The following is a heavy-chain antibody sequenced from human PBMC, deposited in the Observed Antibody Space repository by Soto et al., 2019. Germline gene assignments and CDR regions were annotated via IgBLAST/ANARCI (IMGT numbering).Heavy chain of an antibody. J-gene: IGHJ6*03. D-gene: IGHD1-1*01. Sequence: GASVKVSCKVSGYTLTELSMHWVRQAPGKGLEWMGGFDPEDGETIYAQKFQGRVTMTEDTSTDTAYMELSSLRSEDTAVYYCAREIGTGRCYYYYMDGWGKGTTVTVSS. CDR2: FDPEDGET. CDR3: AREIGTGRCYYYYMDG. CDR1: GYTLTELS. V-gene: IGHV1-24*01.